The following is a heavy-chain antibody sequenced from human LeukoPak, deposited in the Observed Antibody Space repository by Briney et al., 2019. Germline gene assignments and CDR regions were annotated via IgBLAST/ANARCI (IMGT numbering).Heavy chain of an antibody. V-gene: IGHV1-69*13. CDR3: ARGGGDGYNLNWFDP. Sequence: SVKVSCKASGGTFSSYAISWVRQAPGQGLEWMGGIIPIFGTANYAQKFQGRVTITADESTSTAYMELSSLRSEDTAVYYCARGGGDGYNLNWFDPWGQGTLVTVCS. CDR2: IIPIFGTA. J-gene: IGHJ5*02. CDR1: GGTFSSYA. D-gene: IGHD5-24*01.